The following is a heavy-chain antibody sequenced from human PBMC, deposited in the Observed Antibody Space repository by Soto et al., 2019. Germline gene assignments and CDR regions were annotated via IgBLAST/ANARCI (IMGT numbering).Heavy chain of an antibody. CDR1: GYTFTSYG. J-gene: IGHJ4*02. CDR2: ISAYNGNT. Sequence: GASVKVSCEASGYTFTSYGISWVRQAPGQGLEWMGWISAYNGNTNYAQTLQGRVTMNIDTSTSTAYMELRSLRHDDTAAYYCARDFRMITFGGDSISPFDYWGQGTLVTVSS. V-gene: IGHV1-18*01. CDR3: ARDFRMITFGGDSISPFDY. D-gene: IGHD3-16*01.